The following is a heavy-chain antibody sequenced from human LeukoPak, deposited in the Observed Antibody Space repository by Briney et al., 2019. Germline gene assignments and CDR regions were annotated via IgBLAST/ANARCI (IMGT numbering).Heavy chain of an antibody. CDR3: AKGRGPVLLWFGEIDAFDI. CDR1: GFTCASYS. V-gene: IGHV3-23*01. Sequence: GGSLRLSCAASGFTCASYSMYWVRQAPGKGLEWVSGVTGGADTTYYADSVKGRFTISRDNSKNTVYLQMSSLRAEDAAVYYCAKGRGPVLLWFGEIDAFDIWGQGTMVTVSS. CDR2: VTGGADTT. D-gene: IGHD3-10*01. J-gene: IGHJ3*02.